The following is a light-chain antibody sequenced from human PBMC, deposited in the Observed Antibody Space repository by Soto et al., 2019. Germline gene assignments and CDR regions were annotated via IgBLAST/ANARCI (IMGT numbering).Light chain of an antibody. CDR1: QSISSN. V-gene: IGKV3-15*01. CDR3: QQRSDWPLT. CDR2: GAS. Sequence: EIVMTQSPATLSVSPGERATLSCWASQSISSNLAWYQQKAGQAPRLLIYGASTRATGIPARFSGTESGTDFTLTISSLEPEDFAVYYCQQRSDWPLTFGQGTRLEI. J-gene: IGKJ5*01.